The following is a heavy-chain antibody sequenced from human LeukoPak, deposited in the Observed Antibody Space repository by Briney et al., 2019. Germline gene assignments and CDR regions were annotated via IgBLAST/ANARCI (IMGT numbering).Heavy chain of an antibody. J-gene: IGHJ6*02. CDR2: INPNSGGT. CDR1: GYSFTGYY. CDR3: ARGGEVGFYYGMDD. Sequence: ASVKVCCKASGYSFTGYYMHWVRQAPGQGLEWMGWINPNSGGTNYAQKFQGRVTMTRDTSIRTAYMELSRLRSDDTAVYYCARGGEVGFYYGMDDWGQGTTVTVSS. D-gene: IGHD3-16*01. V-gene: IGHV1-2*02.